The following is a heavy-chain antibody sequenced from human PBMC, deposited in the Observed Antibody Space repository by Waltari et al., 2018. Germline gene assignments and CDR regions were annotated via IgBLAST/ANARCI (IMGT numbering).Heavy chain of an antibody. J-gene: IGHJ2*01. Sequence: EVQLVESGGGLVQPGRSLRLSCAASGFDFYDYAMHWVRQVPGKGLEWVSVVSWGGATVGYADSVNGRFAISRDNAKNSLYLQMNSLRVEDTAFYYCAASRGVYWYFDFWGRGTLVSVSS. D-gene: IGHD3-16*01. CDR1: GFDFYDYA. CDR2: VSWGGATV. CDR3: AASRGVYWYFDF. V-gene: IGHV3-9*01.